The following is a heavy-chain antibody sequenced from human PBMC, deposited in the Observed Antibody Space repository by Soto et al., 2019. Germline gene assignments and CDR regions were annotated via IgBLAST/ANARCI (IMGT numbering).Heavy chain of an antibody. CDR1: GGSITINGYF. D-gene: IGHD1-26*01. V-gene: IGHV4-31*03. Sequence: TLSLTCTVSGGSITINGYFWSWLRQHPGKGLEWIGFIYYTGSTYYNPSLKSRLTISVDTSKNQYSLNLTSVTAADTATYFCARGSNFYGMDVWGQGTTVTVSS. CDR2: IYYTGST. J-gene: IGHJ6*02. CDR3: ARGSNFYGMDV.